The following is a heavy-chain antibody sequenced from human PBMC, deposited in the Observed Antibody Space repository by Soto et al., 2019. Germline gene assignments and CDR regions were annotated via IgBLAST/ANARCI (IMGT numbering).Heavy chain of an antibody. CDR3: ARGQSSLLLYC. Sequence: QVQLQQWGAGLLKPSETLSLTCAVYGGSFSGYYWSWIRQPPGKGLEWIGEINHSGSTNYNPSLKSRVTISVDTSKNQFSLKLSSVTAADTAVYYCARGQSSLLLYCWGQGVLVTVSS. J-gene: IGHJ4*02. CDR1: GGSFSGYY. D-gene: IGHD2-8*02. V-gene: IGHV4-34*01. CDR2: INHSGST.